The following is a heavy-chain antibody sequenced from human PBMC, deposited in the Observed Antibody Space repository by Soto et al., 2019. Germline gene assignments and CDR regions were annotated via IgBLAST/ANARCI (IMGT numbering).Heavy chain of an antibody. D-gene: IGHD3-10*01. V-gene: IGHV1-24*01. CDR2: FDPEDGET. Sequence: EASVKVSCKVSGYTLTELSMHCVRQAPGKGLEWMGGFDPEDGETIYAQKFQGRVTMTEDTSTDTAYMELSSLRSEDTAVYYCATGYYGSGSFTFDYWGQGTLVTVSS. CDR1: GYTLTELS. J-gene: IGHJ4*02. CDR3: ATGYYGSGSFTFDY.